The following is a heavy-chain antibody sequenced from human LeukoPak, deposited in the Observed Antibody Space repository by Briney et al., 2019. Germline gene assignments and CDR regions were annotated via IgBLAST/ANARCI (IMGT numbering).Heavy chain of an antibody. CDR2: ISSSSSYI. D-gene: IGHD6-13*01. Sequence: PGGSLRLSCAASGFTFSSYSMNWVRQAPGKGLEWVSSISSSSSYIYYADSVKGRFTISRDNAKNSLYLQMNSLRAEDTALYYCAKDRRGQQLGFDYWGQGTLVTVSS. CDR1: GFTFSSYS. V-gene: IGHV3-21*04. CDR3: AKDRRGQQLGFDY. J-gene: IGHJ4*02.